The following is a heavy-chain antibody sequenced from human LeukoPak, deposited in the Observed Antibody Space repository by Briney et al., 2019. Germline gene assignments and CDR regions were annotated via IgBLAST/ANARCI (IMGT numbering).Heavy chain of an antibody. J-gene: IGHJ4*02. D-gene: IGHD6-13*01. CDR2: FDPVDGET. CDR1: GYSLTDLS. CDR3: ARELSSSYHD. V-gene: IGHV1-24*01. Sequence: GASVKVSCKVSGYSLTDLSMHWVRQAPGKGLEWMGGFDPVDGETIYAQKLQGRVTMTEDTSTDTAYMTLTSLRSEDTAVYYCARELSSSYHDWGQGTLVTVSS.